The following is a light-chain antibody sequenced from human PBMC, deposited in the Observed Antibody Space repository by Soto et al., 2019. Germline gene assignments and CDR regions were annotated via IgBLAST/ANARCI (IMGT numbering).Light chain of an antibody. CDR2: AAS. CDR3: QQSFTNPKT. V-gene: IGKV1-39*01. CDR1: QGISNF. Sequence: DIPMTQSPSSLSASVGDRVTITCRASQGISNFLNWYQKKPGEAPKVLIYAASSLQTGVPSRFTGSGSGTVFTLTINSLQPEDFATYFCQQSFTNPKTFGQGTEVDIK. J-gene: IGKJ1*01.